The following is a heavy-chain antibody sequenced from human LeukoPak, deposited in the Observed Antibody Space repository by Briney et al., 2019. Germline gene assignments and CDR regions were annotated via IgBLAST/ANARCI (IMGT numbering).Heavy chain of an antibody. D-gene: IGHD1-26*01. V-gene: IGHV3-30*04. CDR2: ISYDGSNG. J-gene: IGHJ4*02. Sequence: TGGSLRLSCAALGFTLGSYPLPWVRQAPGRGLEWVTVISYDGSNGYYAGSVKGRFTISRDNSQNTLYVQMSSLRPEDTAVYYCVREVTSGSFDYWGQGTLVTVSS. CDR3: VREVTSGSFDY. CDR1: GFTLGSYP.